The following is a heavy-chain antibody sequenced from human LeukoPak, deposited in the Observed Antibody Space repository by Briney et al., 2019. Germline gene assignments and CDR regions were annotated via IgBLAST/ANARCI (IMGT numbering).Heavy chain of an antibody. CDR2: ISADNGDT. CDR3: ARDSGSYHYRFNFDY. Sequence: ASVNVSCKASGYTFPNYGFSWVRQAPGQGLEWMGWISADNGDTNYAQNLQGRVTVTTDTSTSTAYMELKSLRSDGTTVYYCARDSGSYHYRFNFDYWGQGTLVTVSS. D-gene: IGHD1-26*01. CDR1: GYTFPNYG. J-gene: IGHJ4*02. V-gene: IGHV1-18*01.